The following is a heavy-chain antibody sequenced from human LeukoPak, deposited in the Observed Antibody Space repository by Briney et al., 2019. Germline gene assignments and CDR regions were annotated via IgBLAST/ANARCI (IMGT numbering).Heavy chain of an antibody. Sequence: ASVKVSCKASGYSFTGDYVYWVRQAPGQGLEWMGWINPNSGGTNYAQKFQGRVTMTRDTSISTAYMELSSLRSDDTAVYYCAGSSSSGNWFDPWGQGTLVTVS. CDR1: GYSFTGDY. CDR2: INPNSGGT. V-gene: IGHV1-2*02. J-gene: IGHJ5*02. CDR3: AGSSSSGNWFDP. D-gene: IGHD6-6*01.